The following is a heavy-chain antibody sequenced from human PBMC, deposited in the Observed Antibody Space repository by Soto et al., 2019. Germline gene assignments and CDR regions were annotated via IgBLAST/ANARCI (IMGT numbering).Heavy chain of an antibody. V-gene: IGHV3-48*03. CDR3: ARMHIVVVTATDAFDI. D-gene: IGHD2-21*02. CDR2: ISSSGSYI. Sequence: EVQLVESGGGLVQPGGSLRLSCAASGFTFSSYEMNWVRQAPGKGLEWVSYISSSGSYIYYADSVKGRFTISRDNAKNSLYLQMNSLRAEDTAVYYCARMHIVVVTATDAFDIWGQGTMVTVSS. J-gene: IGHJ3*02. CDR1: GFTFSSYE.